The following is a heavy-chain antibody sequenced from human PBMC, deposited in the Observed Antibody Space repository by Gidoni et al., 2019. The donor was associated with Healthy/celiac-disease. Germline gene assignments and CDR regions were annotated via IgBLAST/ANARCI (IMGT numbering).Heavy chain of an antibody. CDR2: ISSNGGST. V-gene: IGHV3-64*01. CDR3: ARGDSSGYYYEDY. D-gene: IGHD3-22*01. Sequence: SYAMHWVRQAPGKGLEYVSAISSNGGSTYYANSVKGRFTISGDNSKNTLYLQMGSLRAEDMAVYYCARGDSSGYYYEDYWGQGTLVTVSS. J-gene: IGHJ4*02. CDR1: SYA.